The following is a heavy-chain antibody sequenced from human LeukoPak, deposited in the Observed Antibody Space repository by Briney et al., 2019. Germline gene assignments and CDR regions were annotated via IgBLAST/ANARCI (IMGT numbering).Heavy chain of an antibody. CDR1: GGTFSSYA. J-gene: IGHJ4*02. CDR2: IIPILGIA. Sequence: SVKVSCKASGGTFSSYAISWVRQAPGQGLEWMGRIIPILGIANYAQKFQGRVTITADKSTSTAYMELRSLRSDDTAVYYCARVYVQDYFDYWGQGTLVTVPS. D-gene: IGHD2-2*02. V-gene: IGHV1-69*04. CDR3: ARVYVQDYFDY.